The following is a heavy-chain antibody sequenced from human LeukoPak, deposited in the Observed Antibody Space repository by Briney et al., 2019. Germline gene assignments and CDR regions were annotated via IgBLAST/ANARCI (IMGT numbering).Heavy chain of an antibody. D-gene: IGHD1-26*01. J-gene: IGHJ3*01. V-gene: IGHV3-15*01. CDR1: GFTFSNAW. CDR2: IKSKTDGRTT. CDR3: TTVGSGST. Sequence: GGSLRLSCAASGFTFSNAWMSWVRQAPGKGLEWVGRIKSKTDGRTTDYAAPVKGRFTISRDDSENTLYLQMNSLKTEDTAVYYCTTVGSGSTWGQGTMVTVSS.